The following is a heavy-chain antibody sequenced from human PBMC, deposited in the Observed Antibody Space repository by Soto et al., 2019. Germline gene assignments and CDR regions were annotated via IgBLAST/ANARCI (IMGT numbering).Heavy chain of an antibody. J-gene: IGHJ6*03. D-gene: IGHD2-2*02. CDR1: GFTFSSYA. V-gene: IGHV4-59*08. Sequence: PGGSLRLSCAASGFTFSSYAMSWIRQPPGKGLEWIGYIYYSGSTNYNPSLKSRVTIPVDTSKNQFSLKLSSVTAADTAVYYCAGLYGYYYYYMDVWGKGTTVTVSS. CDR2: IYYSGST. CDR3: AGLYGYYYYYMDV.